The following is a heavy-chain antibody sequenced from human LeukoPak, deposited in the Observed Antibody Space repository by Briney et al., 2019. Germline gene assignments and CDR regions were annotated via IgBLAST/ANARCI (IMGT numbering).Heavy chain of an antibody. V-gene: IGHV3-7*01. CDR1: GFTFRSYG. CDR3: ARILDSAWGELGY. D-gene: IGHD6-19*01. Sequence: PGGSLRLSCAASGFTFRSYGMHWVRQAPGKGLEWVANINQDGTEKYYVDSVKGRFTISRDNSKNTLYLQMNSLRAEDTAVYYCARILDSAWGELGYWGQGTLVTVSS. J-gene: IGHJ4*02. CDR2: INQDGTEK.